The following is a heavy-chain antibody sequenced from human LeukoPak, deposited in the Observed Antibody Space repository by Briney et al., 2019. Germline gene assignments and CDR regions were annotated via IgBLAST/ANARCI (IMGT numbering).Heavy chain of an antibody. J-gene: IGHJ4*02. CDR2: FDPEDGET. V-gene: IGHV1-24*01. CDR3: ATAPTGYSSSWPFDY. D-gene: IGHD6-13*01. CDR1: GYTLTELS. Sequence: ASVKVSCKVSGYTLTELSMHWVRQAPGKGLEWMGGFDPEDGETIYAQKFQGRVTMTEDTSTDTAYMELSSLRSEDTAVYYCATAPTGYSSSWPFDYWGQGTLVTVSS.